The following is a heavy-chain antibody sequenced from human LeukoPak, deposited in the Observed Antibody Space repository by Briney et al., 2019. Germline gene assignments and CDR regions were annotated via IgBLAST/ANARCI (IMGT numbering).Heavy chain of an antibody. Sequence: PGGSLRLSCAASGFTFSSYAMRWVRQAPGKGLEWVSAISGSGGSTYYADSVKGRFTISRDNSKNTLYLQMNSPRAEDTAVYYCATPVGSYFSFDYWGQGTLVTVSS. D-gene: IGHD1-26*01. CDR3: ATPVGSYFSFDY. CDR1: GFTFSSYA. CDR2: ISGSGGST. J-gene: IGHJ4*02. V-gene: IGHV3-23*01.